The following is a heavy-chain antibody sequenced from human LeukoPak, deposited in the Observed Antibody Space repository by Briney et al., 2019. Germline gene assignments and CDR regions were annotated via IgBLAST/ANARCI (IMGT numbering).Heavy chain of an antibody. Sequence: ASVMVSCKASGFTFTTFGISWVRQAPGQGRDWMGWISAYNGNTNYAQRLQGRVTMTTDISTSTAYMELRSLRSDDATVYYGMAGGGVLFGGFPFDYCGERTLVTVS. D-gene: IGHD3-10*01. J-gene: IGHJ4*02. V-gene: IGHV1-18*01. CDR3: MAGGGVLFGGFPFDY. CDR2: ISAYNGNT. CDR1: GFTFTTFG.